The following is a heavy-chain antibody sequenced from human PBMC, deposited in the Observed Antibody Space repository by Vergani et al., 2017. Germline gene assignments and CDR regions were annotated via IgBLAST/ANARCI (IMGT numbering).Heavy chain of an antibody. J-gene: IGHJ6*02. CDR2: INPSGGST. D-gene: IGHD4-17*01. CDR3: ARSYGDYPYYYYGMDV. V-gene: IGHV1-46*01. CDR1: GYTFTSYY. Sequence: QVPLVQSGAEVKKPGASVKVSCKASGYTFTSYYMHWVRQAPGQGLEWMGIINPSGGSTSYAQKFQGRVTMTRDTSTSTVYMELSSLRSEDTAVYYCARSYGDYPYYYYGMDVWGQGTTVTVSS.